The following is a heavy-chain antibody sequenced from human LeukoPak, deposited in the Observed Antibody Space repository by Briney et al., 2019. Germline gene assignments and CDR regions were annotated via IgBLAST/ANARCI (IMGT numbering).Heavy chain of an antibody. V-gene: IGHV3-48*02. Sequence: GGSLRLSCAASGFTFSSYSMNWVRQAPGKGLEWASYITSSSSTISYADSVKGRFTISRDNAKNSLYLQMNSLRDEDTAVYYCARDTRYSFDYWGQGTLVTVSS. D-gene: IGHD3-9*01. CDR3: ARDTRYSFDY. CDR2: ITSSSSTI. J-gene: IGHJ4*02. CDR1: GFTFSSYS.